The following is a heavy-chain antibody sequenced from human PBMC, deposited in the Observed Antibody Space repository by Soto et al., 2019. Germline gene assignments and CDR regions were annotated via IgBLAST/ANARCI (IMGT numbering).Heavy chain of an antibody. CDR2: IFDSGST. V-gene: IGHV4-30-4*01. D-gene: IGHD2-2*01. Sequence: PSETLSLTCTVSGGSITSGDYFWSWIRQSPGKGLEWIGYIFDSGSTYYTPSLKSRSTISVDTSNNQFSLKLSSVTAADTAVYYCARLHGYCISSSCHGHYAMDVWGQGATVAVSS. J-gene: IGHJ6*02. CDR1: GGSITSGDYF. CDR3: ARLHGYCISSSCHGHYAMDV.